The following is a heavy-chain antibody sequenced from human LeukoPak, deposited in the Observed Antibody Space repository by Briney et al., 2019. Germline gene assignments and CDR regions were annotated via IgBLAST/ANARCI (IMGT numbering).Heavy chain of an antibody. D-gene: IGHD4-17*01. J-gene: IGHJ4*02. V-gene: IGHV3-74*01. CDR1: GFTFSSYW. Sequence: GSLRLSCAASGFTFSSYWMHWVCQAPGKGLVWVSRINSDGSSTSYADSVKGRFTISRDNAKNTLYLQMNSLRAEDTAVYYCATSLLSVTTSAYWGQGTLVTVSS. CDR3: ATSLLSVTTSAY. CDR2: INSDGSST.